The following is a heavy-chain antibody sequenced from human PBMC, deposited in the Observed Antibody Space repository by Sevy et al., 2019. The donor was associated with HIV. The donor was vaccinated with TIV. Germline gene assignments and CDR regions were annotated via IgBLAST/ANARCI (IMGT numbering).Heavy chain of an antibody. CDR1: GFTFSTYA. CDR3: AKDYYYASGYYPQGAFDI. D-gene: IGHD3-22*01. V-gene: IGHV3-23*01. CDR2: ISGSGGST. J-gene: IGHJ3*02. Sequence: GGSLRLSCAASGFTFSTYAMNWVRQAPGKGLEWVSCISGSGGSTYYADSVKGRFTISRDNSKNTLYLQMNSLRAEATAVYSCAKDYYYASGYYPQGAFDIWGQGTMVTVSS.